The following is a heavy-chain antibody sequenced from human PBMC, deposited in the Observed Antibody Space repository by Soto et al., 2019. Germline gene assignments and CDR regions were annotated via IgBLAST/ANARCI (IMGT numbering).Heavy chain of an antibody. V-gene: IGHV4-39*01. CDR1: GGSISSSSYY. CDR3: ARHGLGRGVIGAFDI. D-gene: IGHD3-16*02. Sequence: QLQLQESGPGLVKPSETLSLTCTVSGGSISSSSYYWGWIRQPPGKGLEWIGSIYYSGSTYYNPSLKSRVTISVDTSKNQFSLKLSSVTAADTAVYYCARHGLGRGVIGAFDIWGQGTMVTVSS. J-gene: IGHJ3*02. CDR2: IYYSGST.